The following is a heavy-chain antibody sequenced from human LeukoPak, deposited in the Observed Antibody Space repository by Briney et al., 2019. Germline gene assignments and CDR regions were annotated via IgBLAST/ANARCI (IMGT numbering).Heavy chain of an antibody. J-gene: IGHJ4*02. D-gene: IGHD6-13*01. CDR3: ARDLGIAAAGTLFDY. CDR1: GFTFSSYW. V-gene: IGHV3-7*01. Sequence: PGGSLRLSCAASGFTFSSYWMSWVRQAPGKGLEWVANIKQDGSEKCYVDSVKGRFTISRDNAKNSLYLQMNSLRAEDTAVYYCARDLGIAAAGTLFDYWGQGTLVTVSS. CDR2: IKQDGSEK.